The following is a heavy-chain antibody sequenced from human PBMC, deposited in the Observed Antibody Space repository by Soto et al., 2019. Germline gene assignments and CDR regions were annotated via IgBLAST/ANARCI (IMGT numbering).Heavy chain of an antibody. CDR2: IIPIFGTA. V-gene: IGHV1-69*01. J-gene: IGHJ6*02. CDR3: ARSTTVTTFQPPYGMDV. Sequence: QVQLVQSGAEVKKPGSSVKVSCKASGGTFSSYAISWVRQAPGQGLEWMGGIIPIFGTANYAQKFQGRVTITADESTSTAYMALSSLRSEDTAVYYCARSTTVTTFQPPYGMDVWGQGTTVTVSS. CDR1: GGTFSSYA. D-gene: IGHD4-17*01.